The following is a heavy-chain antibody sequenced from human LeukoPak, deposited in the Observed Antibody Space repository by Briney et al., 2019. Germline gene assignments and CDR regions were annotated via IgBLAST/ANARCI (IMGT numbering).Heavy chain of an antibody. Sequence: ASVKVSCKASGGTFSSYAISWVRQAPGQGLEWMGGIIPIFGTANYAQKFQGRVTITTDESTSTAYMELSSLRSEDTAVYYCARDMAYCGGDCYWGASDYWGQGTLVTVSS. CDR2: IIPIFGTA. V-gene: IGHV1-69*05. CDR3: ARDMAYCGGDCYWGASDY. D-gene: IGHD2-21*01. J-gene: IGHJ4*02. CDR1: GGTFSSYA.